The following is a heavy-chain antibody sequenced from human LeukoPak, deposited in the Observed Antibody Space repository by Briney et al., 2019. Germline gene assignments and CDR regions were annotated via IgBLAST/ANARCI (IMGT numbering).Heavy chain of an antibody. D-gene: IGHD2-15*01. J-gene: IGHJ4*02. CDR1: GGSISSYS. V-gene: IGHV4-59*01. CDR2: IYYSGST. Sequence: LETLSLTCTVSGGSISSYSWSWIRQPPGKGLEWIGYIYYSGSTNYNPSLKSRVTISVDMSKNQFSLKLSSVTAADTAVYYCATHPPKVCTGGSCTDYWGQGTLVTVSS. CDR3: ATHPPKVCTGGSCTDY.